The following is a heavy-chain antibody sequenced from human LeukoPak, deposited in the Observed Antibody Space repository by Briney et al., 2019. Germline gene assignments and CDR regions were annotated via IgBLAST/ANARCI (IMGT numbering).Heavy chain of an antibody. V-gene: IGHV1-3*01. CDR2: INPGNGDT. J-gene: IGHJ6*02. CDR1: GYTFTNYA. CDR3: ARERWHCRVNCYSVYYYALDV. D-gene: IGHD2-15*01. Sequence: ASVKVSCKGSGYTFTNYAVHRVRQAPGQRLEWLGWINPGNGDTKYSQNFQGRVTVTSDTSAATAYVELNSLTSEDTAVYYCARERWHCRVNCYSVYYYALDVWGQGTTVTVSS.